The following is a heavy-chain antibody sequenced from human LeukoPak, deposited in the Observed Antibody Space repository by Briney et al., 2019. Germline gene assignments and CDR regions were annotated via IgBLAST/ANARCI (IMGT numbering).Heavy chain of an antibody. CDR2: INPNSGGT. CDR1: GYTFTGYY. V-gene: IGHV1-2*02. J-gene: IGHJ4*02. Sequence: ASVKVSCKASGYTFTGYYMHWVRQAPGQGLEWMGWINPNSGGTNYAQKFQGRVTMTRDMSISTAYMELSRLRSDDTAVYYCARDETLWYYDSSGYYGYWGQGTLVTVSS. CDR3: ARDETLWYYDSSGYYGY. D-gene: IGHD3-22*01.